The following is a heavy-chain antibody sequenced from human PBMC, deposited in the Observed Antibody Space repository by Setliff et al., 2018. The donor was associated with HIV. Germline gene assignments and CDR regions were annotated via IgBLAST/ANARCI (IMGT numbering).Heavy chain of an antibody. V-gene: IGHV1-24*01. D-gene: IGHD3-10*01. CDR2: FDPEDGET. Sequence: ASVKVSCKVSGYTLTELSMHWVRQAPGKGLEWTGGFDPEDGETIYAQKFQGRVTMTEDTSTDTAYMELSSLRSEDTAVYYCATDLKGSQSYYYGSGSYSGFDPWGQGTLVTVSS. CDR1: GYTLTELS. J-gene: IGHJ5*02. CDR3: ATDLKGSQSYYYGSGSYSGFDP.